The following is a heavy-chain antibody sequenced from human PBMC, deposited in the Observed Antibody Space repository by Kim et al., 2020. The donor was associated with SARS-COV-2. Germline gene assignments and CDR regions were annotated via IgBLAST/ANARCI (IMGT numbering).Heavy chain of an antibody. CDR2: INRNTGAA. D-gene: IGHD3-3*01. CDR3: AREGDFWNGYYGWFDY. V-gene: IGHV1-2*06. Sequence: ASVKVSCTASGYTFTDNYIHWVRQAPGQGLEWMGRINRNTGAADYARKFQGRVTMTRDTSISTAYMDLSRLRSDDTAIYYCAREGDFWNGYYGWFDYWGQ. CDR1: GYTFTDNY. J-gene: IGHJ4*02.